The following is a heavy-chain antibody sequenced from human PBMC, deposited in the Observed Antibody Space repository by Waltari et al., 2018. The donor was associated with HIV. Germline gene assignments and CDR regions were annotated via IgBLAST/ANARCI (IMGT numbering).Heavy chain of an antibody. CDR1: GFAPVAYA. CDR2: VSGSGAKS. Sequence: EVQLLESGGGLVQPGGSRRFSCAASGFAPVAYAITWVRQSPERGLGWVAAVSGSGAKSFYADSVKGRFTISRDNSKNTVFLQMNSLRAADTAIYYCAKAYYENTAYYYDFWGRGTRVTVSS. CDR3: AKAYYENTAYYYDF. J-gene: IGHJ4*02. V-gene: IGHV3-23*01. D-gene: IGHD3-22*01.